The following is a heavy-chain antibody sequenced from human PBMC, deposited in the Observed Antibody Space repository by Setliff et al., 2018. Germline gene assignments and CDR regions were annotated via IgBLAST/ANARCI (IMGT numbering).Heavy chain of an antibody. Sequence: SETPSLTCSVAGGSMSNYFWSWVRRPPGKGLEWIGFISSGGSTIYSPSLKSRVTISVDTSKNQFSLRLTSVTAADTAIYYCARNPASGAYYSSRPFHFDYWGQGALVTVSS. CDR3: ARNPASGAYYSSRPFHFDY. CDR1: GGSMSNYF. V-gene: IGHV4-4*08. D-gene: IGHD3-22*01. CDR2: ISSGGST. J-gene: IGHJ4*02.